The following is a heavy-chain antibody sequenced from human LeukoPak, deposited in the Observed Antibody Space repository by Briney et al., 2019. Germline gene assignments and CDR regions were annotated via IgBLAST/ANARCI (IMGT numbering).Heavy chain of an antibody. V-gene: IGHV3-30-3*01. Sequence: GGSLRLSCAASGFTFSSYAMHWVRQAPGKGLEWVAVISYDGSNKYYADSVKGRFTISRDNSKNTLYLQMNSLRAEDTAVYYCANHFGSSPTFDYWGQGTLVTVSS. CDR2: ISYDGSNK. CDR3: ANHFGSSPTFDY. D-gene: IGHD1-26*01. J-gene: IGHJ4*02. CDR1: GFTFSSYA.